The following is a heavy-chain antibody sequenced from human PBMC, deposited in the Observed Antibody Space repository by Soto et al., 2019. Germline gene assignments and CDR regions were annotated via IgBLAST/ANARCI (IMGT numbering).Heavy chain of an antibody. CDR1: GFTFSSYE. V-gene: IGHV3-48*03. CDR3: ARDSVLTGCFDY. Sequence: PGGSLRLSCAASGFTFSSYEMNWVRQAPGKGLEWVSYISSSGSTIYYADSVKGRFTISRDNAKNSLYLQMNSLRAEDTAVYYCARDSVLTGCFDYWGQGTLVTVSS. D-gene: IGHD1-20*01. J-gene: IGHJ4*02. CDR2: ISSSGSTI.